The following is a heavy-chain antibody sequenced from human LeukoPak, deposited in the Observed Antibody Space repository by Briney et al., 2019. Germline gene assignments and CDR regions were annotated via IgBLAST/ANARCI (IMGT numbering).Heavy chain of an antibody. J-gene: IGHJ3*02. Sequence: SETLSLTCTASGGSISSYYWSWIRQPAGKGLEWIGRIYTSGSTNYNPSLKSRVTMSVDTSKNQFSLKLSSVTAADTAVYYCARDGNYADAFDIWGQGTMVTVSS. CDR1: GGSISSYY. CDR3: ARDGNYADAFDI. CDR2: IYTSGST. D-gene: IGHD1-7*01. V-gene: IGHV4-4*07.